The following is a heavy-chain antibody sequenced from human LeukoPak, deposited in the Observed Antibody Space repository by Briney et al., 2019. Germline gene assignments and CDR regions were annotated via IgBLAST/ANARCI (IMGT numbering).Heavy chain of an antibody. J-gene: IGHJ4*02. CDR2: INPNSGGT. V-gene: IGHV1-2*02. CDR1: GYTFTGYY. D-gene: IGHD6-6*01. Sequence: GASVKVSCKASGYTFTGYYMHWVRQAPGQGLEWMGWINPNSGGTNYAQKFQGRVTMTRDTSISTAYMELSRLRSDDTAVYYCARRTYSSSPGFDYWGQGTLVTVSS. CDR3: ARRTYSSSPGFDY.